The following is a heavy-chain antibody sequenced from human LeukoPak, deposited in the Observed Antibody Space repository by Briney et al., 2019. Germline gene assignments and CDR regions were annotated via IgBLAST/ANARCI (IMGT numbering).Heavy chain of an antibody. CDR2: ISSSGSTI. V-gene: IGHV3-11*04. CDR3: ARFTGVVVPAAFDY. Sequence: GGSLRLSCAASGFTFSDYYMSWIRQAPGKGLEWVSYISSSGSTIYYADSVKGRFTISRDNAKNSLYLQMSSLRAEDTAVYYCARFTGVVVPAAFDYWGQGTLVTVSS. D-gene: IGHD2-2*01. CDR1: GFTFSDYY. J-gene: IGHJ4*02.